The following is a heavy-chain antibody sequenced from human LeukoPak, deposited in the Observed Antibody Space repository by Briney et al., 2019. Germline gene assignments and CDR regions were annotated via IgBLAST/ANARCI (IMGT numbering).Heavy chain of an antibody. D-gene: IGHD1-26*01. V-gene: IGHV3-21*01. CDR2: ISSSSSYI. CDR3: ARVSGSTRTRIFDY. J-gene: IGHJ4*02. CDR1: GFTFSSYS. Sequence: GGSLRLSCAASGFTFSSYSINWVRQAPGKGLEWVSSISSSSSYIYYADSVKGRFTISRDNAKNSLYLQMNSLRAEDTAVYYCARVSGSTRTRIFDYWGQGTLVTVSS.